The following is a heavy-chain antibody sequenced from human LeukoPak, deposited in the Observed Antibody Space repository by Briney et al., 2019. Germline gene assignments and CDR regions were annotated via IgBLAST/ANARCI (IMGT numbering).Heavy chain of an antibody. CDR3: TGPSGSYSPDYYYYGMDV. CDR1: GFTFSGSA. J-gene: IGHJ6*02. CDR2: IRGKANSYAT. Sequence: GGSLRLSCAAAGFTFSGSAMHSARHASGKGLGWGDRIRGKANSYATAYAASVKGRFTISRDDSKHTAYLQMNSLTTEDTAVYYCTGPSGSYSPDYYYYGMDVWGQGTTVTVSS. V-gene: IGHV3-73*01. D-gene: IGHD3-10*01.